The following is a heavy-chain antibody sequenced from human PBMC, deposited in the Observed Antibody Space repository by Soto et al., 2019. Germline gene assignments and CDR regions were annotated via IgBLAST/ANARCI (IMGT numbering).Heavy chain of an antibody. V-gene: IGHV4-39*07. D-gene: IGHD3-10*01. CDR1: GDSISSASYF. J-gene: IGHJ4*02. CDR2: VYFVGNS. CDR3: ASDPYYYASGF. Sequence: SETLSLTCTVSGDSISSASYFWGWIRQPPGKGLEWIGSVYFVGNSYYNPSLKSRVSISVDASKNQFSLRLSSMTAEDTAVYYCASDPYYYASGFWGQGTLVTVSS.